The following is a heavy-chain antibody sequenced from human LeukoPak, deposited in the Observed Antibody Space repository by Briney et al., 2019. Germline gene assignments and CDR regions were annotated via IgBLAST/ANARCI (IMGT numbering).Heavy chain of an antibody. Sequence: SETLSLTCTVSGGSISSSSYYWGWIRQPPGKGLEWIGSIYYSGSTCYNPSLKSRVTISVDTSKNQFSLKLSSVTAADTAVYYCASAEYSNYRFWGQGTLVTVSS. D-gene: IGHD4-11*01. V-gene: IGHV4-39*01. CDR3: ASAEYSNYRF. J-gene: IGHJ4*02. CDR1: GGSISSSSYY. CDR2: IYYSGST.